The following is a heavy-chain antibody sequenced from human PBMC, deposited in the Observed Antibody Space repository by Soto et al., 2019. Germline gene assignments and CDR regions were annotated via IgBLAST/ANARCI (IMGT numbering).Heavy chain of an antibody. Sequence: XVSLLLSCAASGFTFSNAWLSWVRQAPGKGLEWVGRIKSKTDGGTTDYAAPVKGRFTISRDDSKNTLFLQMNSLKTEDTAVYYCSTDSYIKLVYWGQGTLVTVSS. CDR1: GFTFSNAW. CDR3: STDSYIKLVY. D-gene: IGHD4-4*01. J-gene: IGHJ4*02. V-gene: IGHV3-15*01. CDR2: IKSKTDGGTT.